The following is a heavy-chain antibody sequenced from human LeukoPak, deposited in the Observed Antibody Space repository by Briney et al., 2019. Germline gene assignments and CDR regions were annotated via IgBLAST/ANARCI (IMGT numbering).Heavy chain of an antibody. J-gene: IGHJ3*02. Sequence: SVKVSCKASGGTFSSYAISWVRQAPGQGLEWMGGIIPIFGTANYAQKFQGRVTITADKSTSTAYMELSSLRSEDTAVYYCARDRRGIYDYVWGTESYDAFDIWGQGTMVTVSS. D-gene: IGHD3-16*01. CDR2: IIPIFGTA. CDR1: GGTFSSYA. V-gene: IGHV1-69*06. CDR3: ARDRRGIYDYVWGTESYDAFDI.